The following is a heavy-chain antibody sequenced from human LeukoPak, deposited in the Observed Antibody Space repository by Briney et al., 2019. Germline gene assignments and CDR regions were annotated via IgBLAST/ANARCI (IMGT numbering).Heavy chain of an antibody. CDR2: ISSSGTTI. CDR1: GSTFSDYY. Sequence: PGGSLRLSCAASGSTFSDYYMSWIRQAPGKGLEWLSYISSSGTTIYYTDSVKGRFTISRDNAENSLYLQMNSLRAEDTAVYYCARGIRQYAKSYFDYWGQGTLVTVSS. J-gene: IGHJ4*02. CDR3: ARGIRQYAKSYFDY. D-gene: IGHD4-11*01. V-gene: IGHV3-11*01.